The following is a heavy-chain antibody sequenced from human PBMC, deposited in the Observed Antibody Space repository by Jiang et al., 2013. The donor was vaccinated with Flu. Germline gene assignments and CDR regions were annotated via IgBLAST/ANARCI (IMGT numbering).Heavy chain of an antibody. V-gene: IGHV1-8*01. Sequence: YDINWVRQATGQGLEWMGWMNPNSGNTGYAQKFQGRVTMTRNTSISTAYMELSSLRSEDTAVYYCARGTQWLVRHFDYWGQGTLVTVSS. CDR2: MNPNSGNT. J-gene: IGHJ4*02. CDR3: ARGTQWLVRHFDY. CDR1: YD. D-gene: IGHD6-19*01.